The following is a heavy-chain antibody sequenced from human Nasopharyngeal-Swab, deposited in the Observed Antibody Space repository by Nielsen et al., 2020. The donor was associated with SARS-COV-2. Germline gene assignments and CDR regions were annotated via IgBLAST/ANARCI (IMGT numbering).Heavy chain of an antibody. J-gene: IGHJ6*02. Sequence: GSLRLSCTVSGGSISSYYWSWIRQPAGKGLEWIGRIYTSGSTNYNPSLKSRVTMSVDKSNNQVSLKLSSVTAADTAVYYCARDKRPTSMDLWGQGTTVTVSS. V-gene: IGHV4-4*07. D-gene: IGHD1-1*01. CDR1: GGSISSYY. CDR2: IYTSGST. CDR3: ARDKRPTSMDL.